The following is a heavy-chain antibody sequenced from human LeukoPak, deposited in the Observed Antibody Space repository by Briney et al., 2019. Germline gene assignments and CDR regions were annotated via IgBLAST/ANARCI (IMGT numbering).Heavy chain of an antibody. CDR3: AKTPPWYSSSWYFDY. D-gene: IGHD6-13*01. CDR1: GFTFSSYA. Sequence: GGSLRLSCAASGFTFSSYAMSWVRQAPGKGLEWVSAISGSGGSTYYADSVKGRFTISRDSSKNTLYLQMNSLRAEDTAVYYCAKTPPWYSSSWYFDYWGQGTLVTVSS. CDR2: ISGSGGST. V-gene: IGHV3-23*01. J-gene: IGHJ4*02.